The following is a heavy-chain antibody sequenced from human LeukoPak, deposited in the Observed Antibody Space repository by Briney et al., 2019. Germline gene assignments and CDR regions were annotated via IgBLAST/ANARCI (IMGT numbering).Heavy chain of an antibody. CDR3: ARSFHYYDSSEMDAFDI. CDR2: INPNSGGT. J-gene: IGHJ3*02. CDR1: GYTFTGYY. D-gene: IGHD3-22*01. V-gene: IGHV1-2*02. Sequence: ASVKVSCKASGYTFTGYYMHWVRQAPGQGLEWMGWINPNSGGTNYAQKFQGRVTMTRDTSISTAYMELSRLRSDDTAVYYCARSFHYYDSSEMDAFDIWGQGTMVTVSS.